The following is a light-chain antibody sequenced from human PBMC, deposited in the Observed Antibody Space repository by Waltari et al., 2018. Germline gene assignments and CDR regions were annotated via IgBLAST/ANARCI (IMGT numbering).Light chain of an antibody. V-gene: IGKV1-5*03. CDR3: HQYNTLPLT. CDR1: ESVKNN. CDR2: KAS. J-gene: IGKJ4*01. Sequence: GDRVTITCRARESVKNNLAWYQHQPGKAPKVLVHKASRLESGVPSRFSGSGYGTEFTLTISSLEPDDFATYYCHQYNTLPLTFGGGTKVEIK.